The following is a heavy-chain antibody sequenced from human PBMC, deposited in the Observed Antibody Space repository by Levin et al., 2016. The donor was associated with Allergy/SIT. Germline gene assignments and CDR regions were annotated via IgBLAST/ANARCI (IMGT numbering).Heavy chain of an antibody. CDR1: GGSISSGGYS. J-gene: IGHJ4*02. CDR2: IYHSGST. Sequence: SETLSLTCAVSGGSISSGGYSWSWIRQPPGKGLEWIGYIYHSGSTYYNPSLKSRVTISVDRSKNQFSLKLSSVTAADTAVYYCARDNGGPFDYWGQGTLVTVSS. CDR3: ARDNGGPFDY. V-gene: IGHV4-30-2*01. D-gene: IGHD2-8*01.